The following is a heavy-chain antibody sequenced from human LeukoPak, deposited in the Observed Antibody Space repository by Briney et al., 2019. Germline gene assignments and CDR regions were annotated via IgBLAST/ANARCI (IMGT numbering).Heavy chain of an antibody. J-gene: IGHJ3*02. CDR1: GGSISNYY. CDR2: IYISGST. Sequence: SETLSLTCSVSGGSISNYYWSWIRQPAGRGLEWIGRIYISGSTKHNPSLKSRVTMSVDTSKNQFSLKLSSVTAADTAVYYCARAISSGWFKNAFEIWGQGTMVTASS. V-gene: IGHV4-4*07. D-gene: IGHD6-19*01. CDR3: ARAISSGWFKNAFEI.